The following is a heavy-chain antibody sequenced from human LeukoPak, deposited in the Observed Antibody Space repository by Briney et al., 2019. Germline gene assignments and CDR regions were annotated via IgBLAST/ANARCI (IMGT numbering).Heavy chain of an antibody. CDR1: GGTFSSYA. CDR2: IIPIFGTA. J-gene: IGHJ4*02. Sequence: SVKVSCKASGGTFSSYAISWVRQAPGQGLEWTGGIIPIFGTANYAQKFQGRVTITADESTSTAYMELSSLRSEDTAVYYCARGLYCGGDCYYYFDYWGQGTLVTVSS. D-gene: IGHD2-21*01. CDR3: ARGLYCGGDCYYYFDY. V-gene: IGHV1-69*13.